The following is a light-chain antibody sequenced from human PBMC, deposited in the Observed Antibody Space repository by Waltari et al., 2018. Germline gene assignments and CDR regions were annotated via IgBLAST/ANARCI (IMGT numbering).Light chain of an antibody. Sequence: EIVMTQSPATLSVSPGERATLSCRASQSVGSTLAWYQQKPGLDPRLLIYGASTRASGVPARCSGSGSGTEFTLTISSLQSEDFAVYYCQQYNNWPPLTFGGGTKVEIK. CDR1: QSVGST. J-gene: IGKJ4*01. CDR2: GAS. V-gene: IGKV3-15*01. CDR3: QQYNNWPPLT.